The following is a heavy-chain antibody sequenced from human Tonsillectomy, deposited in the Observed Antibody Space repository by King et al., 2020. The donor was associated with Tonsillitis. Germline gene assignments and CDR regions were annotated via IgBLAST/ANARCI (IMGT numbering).Heavy chain of an antibody. J-gene: IGHJ4*02. D-gene: IGHD6-25*01. V-gene: IGHV3-33*08. CDR1: GFTFSSYG. Sequence: VQLVESGGGVVQPGRSLRLSCAASGFTFSSYGMHWFRQAPGKGLEWVAVIWYDGSNKFYADSVKGRFTISRDNSKNTLYLQMNSLRAEDTAVYYCARDSGPFDYWGQGTLVTVSS. CDR2: IWYDGSNK. CDR3: ARDSGPFDY.